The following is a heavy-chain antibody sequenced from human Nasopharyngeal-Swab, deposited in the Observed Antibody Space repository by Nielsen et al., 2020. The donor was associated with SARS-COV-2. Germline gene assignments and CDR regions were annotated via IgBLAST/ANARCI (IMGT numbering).Heavy chain of an antibody. V-gene: IGHV3-30*18. CDR2: ISYDGSNK. J-gene: IGHJ4*02. D-gene: IGHD6-6*01. Sequence: GESLKISCAASGFTFSSYGMHWVRQAPGKGLEWVAVISYDGSNKYYADSVKGRFTISRDNSKNTLYLQMNSLRAEDTAVYYCAKDHYSSSPGAFDYWGQGTLVTVSS. CDR3: AKDHYSSSPGAFDY. CDR1: GFTFSSYG.